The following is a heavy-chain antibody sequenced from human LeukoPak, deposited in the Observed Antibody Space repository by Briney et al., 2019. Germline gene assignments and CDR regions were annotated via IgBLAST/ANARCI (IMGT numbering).Heavy chain of an antibody. J-gene: IGHJ4*02. CDR3: ARVGAGAYFDY. V-gene: IGHV4-59*01. CDR1: GGSISGYY. D-gene: IGHD1-14*01. Sequence: SETLSLTCTVSGGSISGYYWSWIRQPPGKGLEWIGYIYYSGSTNYNPSLKSRVTISVDTSKNQFSLKLSSVTAADTAVYYCARVGAGAYFDYWGQGTLVTVSS. CDR2: IYYSGST.